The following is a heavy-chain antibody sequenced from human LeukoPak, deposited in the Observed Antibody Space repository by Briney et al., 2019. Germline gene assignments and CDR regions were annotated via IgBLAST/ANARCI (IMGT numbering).Heavy chain of an antibody. J-gene: IGHJ6*03. Sequence: GASVKVSCKASGYTFSNYGISWVPEAPGQGLEWMGIINPSGGSTNYAQKFQGRVTMTRDMSTSTVYMALSSLRSEDTAVYYCARGSVSSGYYYYHYMDVWGKGTTVTVSS. CDR3: ARGSVSSGYYYYHYMDV. CDR1: GYTFSNYG. CDR2: INPSGGST. D-gene: IGHD3-22*01. V-gene: IGHV1-46*01.